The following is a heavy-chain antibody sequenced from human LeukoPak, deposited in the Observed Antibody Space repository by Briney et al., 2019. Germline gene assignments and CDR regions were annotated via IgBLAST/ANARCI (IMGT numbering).Heavy chain of an antibody. V-gene: IGHV3-33*01. Sequence: GGSLRLSCAASGFTFSSYGMHWLRQAPGKGLEWVAVIWYDGSKKYYADSVKGRFTISRDNSKNTLYRQMNSLRAEDTAVYYCAREYLTIPYGMDVWGQGTTVTVSS. CDR3: AREYLTIPYGMDV. J-gene: IGHJ6*02. CDR1: GFTFSSYG. CDR2: IWYDGSKK. D-gene: IGHD3-3*01.